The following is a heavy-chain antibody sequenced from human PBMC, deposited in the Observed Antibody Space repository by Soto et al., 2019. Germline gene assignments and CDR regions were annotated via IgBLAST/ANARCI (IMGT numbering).Heavy chain of an antibody. V-gene: IGHV3-53*01. CDR1: GFTVSSNY. CDR2: IYSGGST. CDR3: ARPKNWGSFGMDV. J-gene: IGHJ6*02. Sequence: GGSLRLSCAASGFTVSSNYMSWVRQAPGKGLEWVSVIYSGGSTYYADSVKGRFTISRDNSKNTLYLQMNSLRAEDTAVYYCARPKNWGSFGMDVWGQGTTVTVSS. D-gene: IGHD7-27*01.